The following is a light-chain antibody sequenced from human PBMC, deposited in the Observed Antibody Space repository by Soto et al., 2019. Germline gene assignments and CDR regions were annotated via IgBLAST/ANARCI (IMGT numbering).Light chain of an antibody. Sequence: QSVLTQPASVSGSPGQSITISCTGTSSDVGSYNLVSWYQQLPGKAPKVLIYEGNKRPSGLYIRFSGSKSGTSASLAISGLQSEDEANYYCATWDDGLSAYVFGTGTKLTVL. V-gene: IGLV2-14*02. CDR3: ATWDDGLSAYV. J-gene: IGLJ1*01. CDR1: SSDVGSYNL. CDR2: EGN.